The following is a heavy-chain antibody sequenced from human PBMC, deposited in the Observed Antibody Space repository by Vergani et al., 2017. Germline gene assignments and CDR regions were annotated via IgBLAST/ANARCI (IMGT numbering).Heavy chain of an antibody. D-gene: IGHD2-2*02. V-gene: IGHV1-69*01. CDR2: IIPIFGTA. CDR1: GGTFSSYA. CDR3: ASKYCSRTSCYRYYYYGMDV. J-gene: IGHJ6*02. Sequence: QVQLVQSGAEVKKPGSSVKVSCKASGGTFSSYAISWVRQAPGQGLEWMGGIIPIFGTANYAQKFQGRVTITADESTSTAYMELSSLRSEDTAVYYCASKYCSRTSCYRYYYYGMDVWGQGTTVTVSS.